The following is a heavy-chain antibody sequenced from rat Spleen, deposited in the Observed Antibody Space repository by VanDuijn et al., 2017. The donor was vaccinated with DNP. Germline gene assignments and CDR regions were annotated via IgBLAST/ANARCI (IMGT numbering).Heavy chain of an antibody. CDR3: VRWNSGHFDY. D-gene: IGHD4-3*01. V-gene: IGHV5-22*01. CDR2: IGSDGYAP. CDR1: GFTFSDYY. J-gene: IGHJ2*01. Sequence: EVQLVESGGDLVQPGRSLKLFCAASGFTFSDYYMAWIRQAPTKGLEWVAYIGSDGYAPYYGDSVKGRFAISRDNAKSTLYLQMNSLRSEDMATYYCVRWNSGHFDYWGQGVMVPVSS.